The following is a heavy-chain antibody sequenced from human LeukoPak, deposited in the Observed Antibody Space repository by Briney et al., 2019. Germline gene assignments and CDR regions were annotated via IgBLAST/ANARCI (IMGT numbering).Heavy chain of an antibody. V-gene: IGHV4-34*01. Sequence: SETLSLTCAVYGGSFSGYYCSWIRQPPGKGLEWIGEINHSGSTNYNPSLKSRVTISVDTSKNQFSLKLSSVTAADTAVYYCARGPLRGYYDSSGYYSPWGQGTLVTVSS. J-gene: IGHJ5*02. D-gene: IGHD3-22*01. CDR1: GGSFSGYY. CDR3: ARGPLRGYYDSSGYYSP. CDR2: INHSGST.